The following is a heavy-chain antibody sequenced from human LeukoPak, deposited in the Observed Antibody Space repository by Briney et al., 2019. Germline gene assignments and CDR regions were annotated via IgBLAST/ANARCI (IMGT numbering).Heavy chain of an antibody. Sequence: ASVKVSCQASGYTFTGYYMHWVRQAPGQGLEWMGWINPDSGGANFAQKFQGRVTMTRDSSISTAYMELSRLRSGDTAVYHCGRDFHDSLDYWGQGTLVTVSS. J-gene: IGHJ4*02. CDR1: GYTFTGYY. CDR2: INPDSGGA. V-gene: IGHV1-2*02. CDR3: GRDFHDSLDY.